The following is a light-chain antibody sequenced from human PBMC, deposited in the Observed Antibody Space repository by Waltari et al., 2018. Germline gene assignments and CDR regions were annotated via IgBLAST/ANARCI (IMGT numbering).Light chain of an antibody. CDR3: QRYSTYPPT. Sequence: DIQMTQSPSTLSESVGDRITITCRASQSINTWLAWYQQKPGKAPKLLISKASSLESEVPSRFSGSGFGTEFTLTISSLQPDDSATFYCQRYSTYPPTFGGGTKVEIK. J-gene: IGKJ4*01. V-gene: IGKV1-5*03. CDR2: KAS. CDR1: QSINTW.